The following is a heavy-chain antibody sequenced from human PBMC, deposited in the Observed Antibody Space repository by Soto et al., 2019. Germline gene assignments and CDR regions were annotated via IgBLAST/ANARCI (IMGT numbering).Heavy chain of an antibody. Sequence: EVQLVESGGGLVQPGGSLRLSCAASGFTFSSYSMNWVRQAPGKGLEWVSYISSSGSTIYYADSVKGRFTISRDNAKNSLYLQMNSLRAEDTAVYYCARVASPYGSGSYYPAEYFQHWGQGTLVTVSS. CDR3: ARVASPYGSGSYYPAEYFQH. D-gene: IGHD3-10*01. V-gene: IGHV3-48*01. CDR1: GFTFSSYS. J-gene: IGHJ1*01. CDR2: ISSSGSTI.